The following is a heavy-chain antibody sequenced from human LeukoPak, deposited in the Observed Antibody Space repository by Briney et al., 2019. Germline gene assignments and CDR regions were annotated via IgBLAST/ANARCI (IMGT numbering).Heavy chain of an antibody. CDR3: ATAGRRLFGVLIPLSFDY. D-gene: IGHD3-3*01. CDR2: IIPSEGFT. CDR1: GYTFTNYY. Sequence: ASVKVSCKASGYTFTNYYIHWVRQAPGQGLEWMGMIIPSEGFTTYAQKFQGRLTMTRDMSTSTVYMELSSLRSEDTALYYCATAGRRLFGVLIPLSFDYWGQGTLVTVSS. J-gene: IGHJ4*02. V-gene: IGHV1-46*01.